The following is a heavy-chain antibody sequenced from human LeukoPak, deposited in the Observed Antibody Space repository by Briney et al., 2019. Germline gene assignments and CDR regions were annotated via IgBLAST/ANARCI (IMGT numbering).Heavy chain of an antibody. CDR3: AAGRDIAVAGPGGYFDY. V-gene: IGHV3-11*01. J-gene: IGHJ4*02. Sequence: KSGGSLRLSCAASGFTFSDYHMNWIRQAQGKGLEWVSYISPGGHTVYFADSVKGRFTLSRDNAKNSLSLQMNSLTAEDTAVYYCAAGRDIAVAGPGGYFDYWGQGTLVTVSS. D-gene: IGHD6-19*01. CDR1: GFTFSDYH. CDR2: ISPGGHTV.